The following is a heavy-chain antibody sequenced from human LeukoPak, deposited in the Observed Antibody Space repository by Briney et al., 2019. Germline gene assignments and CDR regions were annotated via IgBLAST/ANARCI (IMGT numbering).Heavy chain of an antibody. J-gene: IGHJ4*02. CDR2: ITGSSSNI. Sequence: PGGSLGLACAASGFTFSSSTMDWVRQAPGKGLEWVWSITGSSSNIYYADSVKGRFTISRDNAKNSVYLQMSSLRAEDTAVYYSAKKGRSNTPGYGGQGPRVPVSS. CDR3: AKKGRSNTPGY. V-gene: IGHV3-21*01. D-gene: IGHD4-11*01. CDR1: GFTFSSST.